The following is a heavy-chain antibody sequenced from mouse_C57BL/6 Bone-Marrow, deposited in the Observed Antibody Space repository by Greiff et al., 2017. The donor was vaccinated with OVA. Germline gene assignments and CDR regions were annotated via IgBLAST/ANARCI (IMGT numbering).Heavy chain of an antibody. J-gene: IGHJ3*01. V-gene: IGHV1-9*01. CDR3: ASHDYDWVAY. CDR1: GYTFTGYW. D-gene: IGHD2-4*01. Sequence: VQLQQSGAELMKPGASVKLSCKATGYTFTGYWIEWVKQRPGHGLEWIGKILPGNGSTNYNEKFKGKATFTADTSSNTAYMQLSRLTTEDSAIDYCASHDYDWVAYWGQGTLVTVSA. CDR2: ILPGNGST.